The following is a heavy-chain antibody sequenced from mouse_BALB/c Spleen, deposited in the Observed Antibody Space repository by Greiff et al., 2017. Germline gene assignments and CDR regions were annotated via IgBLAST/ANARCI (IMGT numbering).Heavy chain of an antibody. CDR3: ARDRDGSYFDY. J-gene: IGHJ2*01. V-gene: IGHV5-12-2*01. CDR1: GFTFSSYT. Sequence: EVQLVESGGGLVQPGGSLKLSCAASGFTFSSYTMSWVRQTPEKRLEWVAYISNGGGSTYYPDTVKGRFTISRDNAKNTLYLQMSSLKSEDTAMYYCARDRDGSYFDYWGQGTTLTVSS. CDR2: ISNGGGST. D-gene: IGHD1-1*01.